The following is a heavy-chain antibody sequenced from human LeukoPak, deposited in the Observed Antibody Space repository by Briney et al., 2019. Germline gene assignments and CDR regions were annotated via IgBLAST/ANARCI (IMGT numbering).Heavy chain of an antibody. D-gene: IGHD3-3*01. V-gene: IGHV3-48*03. J-gene: IGHJ4*02. CDR2: ISSSCSTI. Sequence: GGSLRLSCAASGFTFSSYEMNWVRQAPGKGLEWVSYISSSCSTIYYADSVKGRFTISRDNAKNSLYLQMNSLRAEDTAVYYCARDQYYDFWSGPNAFDYWGQGTLVTVSS. CDR1: GFTFSSYE. CDR3: ARDQYYDFWSGPNAFDY.